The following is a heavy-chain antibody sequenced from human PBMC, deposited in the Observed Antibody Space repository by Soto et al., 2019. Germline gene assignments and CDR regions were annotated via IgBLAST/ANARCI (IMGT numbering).Heavy chain of an antibody. V-gene: IGHV3-30*03. J-gene: IGHJ6*02. Sequence: QAQLVESGGGVVQPGRSVRLSCAASGVTFSSYGMHWVRQAPGKGLEWVAVISYDGSNKYYADSVKGRFTISRDNSKNTLYLQMNSLRAEDTAVYYCARVAVNYYYGMDVWGQGTTVTVSS. CDR1: GVTFSSYG. D-gene: IGHD6-19*01. CDR2: ISYDGSNK. CDR3: ARVAVNYYYGMDV.